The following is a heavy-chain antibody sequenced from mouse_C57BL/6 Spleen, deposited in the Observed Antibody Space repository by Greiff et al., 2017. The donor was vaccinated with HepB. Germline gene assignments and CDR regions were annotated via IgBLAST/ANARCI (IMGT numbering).Heavy chain of an antibody. CDR1: GFTFSSYA. CDR2: ISDGGSYT. D-gene: IGHD3-2*01. V-gene: IGHV5-4*03. Sequence: EVKLVESGGGLVKPGGSLKLSCAASGFTFSSYAMSWVRQTPEKRLEWVATISDGGSYTYYPDNIKGRFTISRDNAKNDRYLQMSHLKSEDTAMYYCERGDSSGYEDSFACWGQGTLVTVSA. J-gene: IGHJ3*01. CDR3: ERGDSSGYEDSFAC.